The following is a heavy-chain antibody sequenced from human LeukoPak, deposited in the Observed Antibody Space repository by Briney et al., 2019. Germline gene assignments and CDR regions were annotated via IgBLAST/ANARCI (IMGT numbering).Heavy chain of an antibody. V-gene: IGHV3-30*02. CDR3: AKGHSMASGYFDY. Sequence: GGSLRLSCAASGFTFSSYWMHWVRQAPGKGLEWGAFIRYDGSNKYYADSVKGRFTISRDNSKNTLYLQMNSLRAEDTAVYYCAKGHSMASGYFDYWGQGTLVTVSS. CDR2: IRYDGSNK. J-gene: IGHJ4*02. CDR1: GFTFSSYW. D-gene: IGHD2/OR15-2a*01.